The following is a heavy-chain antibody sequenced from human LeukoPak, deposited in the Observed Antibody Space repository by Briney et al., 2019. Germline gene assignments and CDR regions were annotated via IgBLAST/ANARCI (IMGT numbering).Heavy chain of an antibody. J-gene: IGHJ3*02. Sequence: ASVKVSCKASGGTFSSYAISWVRQAPGQGLEWMGGIIPIFGTANYAQKFQGRVTMTRDTSTSTVYMELSSLRSEDTAVYYCARSGGSSRMDAFDIWGQGTMVTVSS. D-gene: IGHD2-15*01. CDR3: ARSGGSSRMDAFDI. CDR2: IIPIFGTA. CDR1: GGTFSSYA. V-gene: IGHV1-69*05.